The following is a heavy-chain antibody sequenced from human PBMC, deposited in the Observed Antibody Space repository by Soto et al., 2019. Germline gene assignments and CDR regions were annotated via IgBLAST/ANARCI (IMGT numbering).Heavy chain of an antibody. V-gene: IGHV3-23*01. CDR1: GFTFRNYA. J-gene: IGHJ4*02. D-gene: IGHD3-3*01. CDR2: INGGGVST. Sequence: QLLESGGGLVQPGGSLRLSCAASGFTFRNYAMSWVRQAPGKGLEWGSAINGGGVSTYYADSGKGRFTISRDHSKNTLYLAMDSLRVEDTAVYYCTKGRCLNWFLSGGGEECWGRGTLVTVSS. CDR3: TKGRCLNWFLSGGGEEC.